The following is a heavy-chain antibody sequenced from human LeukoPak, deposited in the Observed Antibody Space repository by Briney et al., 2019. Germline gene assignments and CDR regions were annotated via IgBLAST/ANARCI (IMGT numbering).Heavy chain of an antibody. CDR3: ASWSTVTTRAFDY. V-gene: IGHV3-11*03. J-gene: IGHJ4*02. CDR1: GFTFSDYY. Sequence: GASLRRSCAAAGFTFSDYYMRWIRQAPGKGLEWFSSTSSSSGYTNHADCVKGRFTISSDNAKNSLYLQMNSLRAEDTAVYYCASWSTVTTRAFDYWGQGTLVTVSS. CDR2: TSSSSGYT. D-gene: IGHD4-17*01.